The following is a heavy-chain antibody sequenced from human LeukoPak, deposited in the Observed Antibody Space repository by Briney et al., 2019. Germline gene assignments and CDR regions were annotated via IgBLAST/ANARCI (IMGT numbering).Heavy chain of an antibody. CDR2: IYTTGST. V-gene: IGHV4-4*07. J-gene: IGHJ4*02. D-gene: IGHD2-2*01. CDR3: ARAYCSSFSCHFDY. CDR1: GGSIGSYF. Sequence: SETLSLTCTVSGGSIGSYFWSWIRQPAGKGLEWIGRIYTTGSTNYNPSLKSRVSISVDTSKNQFSLKLISVTAADTAVYYCARAYCSSFSCHFDYWGQGTLVTVSS.